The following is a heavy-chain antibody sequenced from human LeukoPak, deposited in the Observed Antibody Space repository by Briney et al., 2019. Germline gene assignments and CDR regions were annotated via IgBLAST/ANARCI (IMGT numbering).Heavy chain of an antibody. J-gene: IGHJ4*02. V-gene: IGHV4-59*01. Sequence: SETVSLTCTVSGGSISSYYWSWIRQPPGKGLEWIGYIYYSGSTNYNPSLKSRVTISVDTSKNQFSLKLSSVTAADTAVYYCARARMATIRGYYFDYWGQGTLVTVSS. CDR1: GGSISSYY. CDR3: ARARMATIRGYYFDY. D-gene: IGHD5-24*01. CDR2: IYYSGST.